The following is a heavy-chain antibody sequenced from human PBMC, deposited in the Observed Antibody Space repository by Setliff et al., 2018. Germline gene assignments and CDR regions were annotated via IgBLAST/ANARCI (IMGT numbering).Heavy chain of an antibody. CDR2: IKQDGSEK. D-gene: IGHD3-10*01. CDR3: ARDWWYYYGSGSYSTH. J-gene: IGHJ4*02. Sequence: SGGSLRLSCAASGFTFSSYWMSWVRQAPGKGLEWVANIKQDGSEKYYVDSVKGRFTISRDNAKNSLYLQMNSLRAEDTAVYYCARDWWYYYGSGSYSTHWGQGTLVTVSS. V-gene: IGHV3-7*01. CDR1: GFTFSSYW.